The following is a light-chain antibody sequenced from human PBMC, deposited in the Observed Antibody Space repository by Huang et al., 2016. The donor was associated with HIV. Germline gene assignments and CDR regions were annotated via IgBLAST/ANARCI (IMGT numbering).Light chain of an antibody. J-gene: IGKJ1*01. CDR1: QNIYTY. Sequence: EIVLTQSPATLSLSPGERATLSCRASQNIYTYFAWYQQRPGQAPRLLIYDASNRATGIPGRFSGSGSGTDFTLTIHSLEPEDFAVYYCQQRGDWPRTFGQGTRVEIK. CDR2: DAS. CDR3: QQRGDWPRT. V-gene: IGKV3-11*01.